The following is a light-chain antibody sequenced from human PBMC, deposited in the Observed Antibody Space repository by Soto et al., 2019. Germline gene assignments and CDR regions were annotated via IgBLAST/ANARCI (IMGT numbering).Light chain of an antibody. CDR2: AAS. CDR3: QQSDSSSLT. Sequence: DIQMTQSPSSLSASVGDRVTITCRASQSISIYLNWYQQKPGEAPNLLIYAASSLQSGVPSRFSGSGSGTDFTLTISSLQPEDFATYHCQQSDSSSLTFGGGTKVEIK. J-gene: IGKJ4*01. CDR1: QSISIY. V-gene: IGKV1-39*01.